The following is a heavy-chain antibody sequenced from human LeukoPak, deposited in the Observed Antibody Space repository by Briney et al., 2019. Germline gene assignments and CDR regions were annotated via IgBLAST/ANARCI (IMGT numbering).Heavy chain of an antibody. CDR2: INTNTGNP. Sequence: ASVKVSCKASGYTFTSYAMNWVRQAPGQGLEWMGWINTNTGNPTYAQGFTGRFVFSLDTSVSTAYLQISSLKAEDTAVYYCARDIPRYYDSSAGDHYWGQGTLVTVSS. D-gene: IGHD3-22*01. V-gene: IGHV7-4-1*02. CDR1: GYTFTSYA. CDR3: ARDIPRYYDSSAGDHY. J-gene: IGHJ4*02.